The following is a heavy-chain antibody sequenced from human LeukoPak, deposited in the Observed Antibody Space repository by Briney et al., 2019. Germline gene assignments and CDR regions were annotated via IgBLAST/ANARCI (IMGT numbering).Heavy chain of an antibody. CDR2: ISGSGGST. CDR3: AKSAYYDASGYYREYYFDY. Sequence: GGSLRLSCAASGFTFSSYSMNWVRQAPGKGLEWVSSISGSGGSTHYADSVKGRFTISRDKTKNTLYLQMNSLRAEDTAVYYCAKSAYYDASGYYREYYFDYWGQGTLVTVSS. V-gene: IGHV3-23*01. J-gene: IGHJ4*02. D-gene: IGHD3-22*01. CDR1: GFTFSSYS.